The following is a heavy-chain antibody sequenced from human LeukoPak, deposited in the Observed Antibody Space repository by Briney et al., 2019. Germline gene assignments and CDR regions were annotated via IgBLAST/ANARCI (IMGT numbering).Heavy chain of an antibody. Sequence: QPGRSLRLSCATSGFTLSGYGMHWVRQTPGKGLEWVAVTSYDGSNEYYADSVKGRFTVSRDNSRDTLYLQMNSLRPEDTAVYYCAKDHWTDSSGPHFDYWGQGTLVTVSS. D-gene: IGHD3-22*01. CDR2: TSYDGSNE. J-gene: IGHJ4*02. CDR3: AKDHWTDSSGPHFDY. V-gene: IGHV3-30*18. CDR1: GFTLSGYG.